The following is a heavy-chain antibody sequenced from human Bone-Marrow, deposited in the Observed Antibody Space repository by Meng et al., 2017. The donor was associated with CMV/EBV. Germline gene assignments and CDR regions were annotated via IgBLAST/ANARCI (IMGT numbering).Heavy chain of an antibody. CDR1: GYTFTSYG. CDR2: ISAYNGNT. Sequence: ASVKVSCKASGYTFTSYGISWVRQAPGQGLEWMGWISAYNGNTNYAQKLQGRVTMTRNTSISTAYMELSSLRSEDTAVYYCARGYCSSTSCYWGYYYYYGMDVWGQGTTVTVSS. D-gene: IGHD2-2*01. CDR3: ARGYCSSTSCYWGYYYYYGMDV. J-gene: IGHJ6*02. V-gene: IGHV1-18*01.